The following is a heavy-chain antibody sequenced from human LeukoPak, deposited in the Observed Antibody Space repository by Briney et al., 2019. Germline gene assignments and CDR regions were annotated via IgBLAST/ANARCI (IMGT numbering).Heavy chain of an antibody. V-gene: IGHV4-30-2*01. CDR3: ARHDRIIASPLV. CDR1: GGSISSGLYS. D-gene: IGHD2/OR15-2a*01. Sequence: PSETLSLTCDVSGGSISSGLYSWSWIRQPLGKGLEWIGYIYHTGSTYYNPSLKSRVTISVDTSKNQFSLRLSSVTAADTAVYFCARHDRIIASPLVWGQGILVTVSS. CDR2: IYHTGST. J-gene: IGHJ4*02.